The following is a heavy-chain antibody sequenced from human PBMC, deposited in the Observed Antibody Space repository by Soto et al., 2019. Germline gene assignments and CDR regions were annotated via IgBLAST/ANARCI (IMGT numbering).Heavy chain of an antibody. D-gene: IGHD7-27*01. J-gene: IGHJ3*02. CDR3: ARDCSLTGADRRAFDI. CDR2: ISSSSSYI. Sequence: GESLKISCAASGFTFSSYSMNWVRQAPGKGLKWVSSISSSSSYIYYADSVKGRFTISRDNAKNSLYLQMNSLRAEDTAVYYCARDCSLTGADRRAFDIWGQGTMVTVSS. V-gene: IGHV3-21*01. CDR1: GFTFSSYS.